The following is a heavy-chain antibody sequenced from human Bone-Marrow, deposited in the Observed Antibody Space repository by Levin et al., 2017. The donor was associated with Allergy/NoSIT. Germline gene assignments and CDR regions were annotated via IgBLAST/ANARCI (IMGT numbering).Heavy chain of an antibody. CDR2: IYYSGST. V-gene: IGHV4-59*01. J-gene: IGHJ5*02. CDR1: GGSISSYY. CDR3: ARMNTVYNWFDP. Sequence: PGGSLRLSCTVSGGSISSYYWSWIRQPPGKGLEWIGYIYYSGSTNFHPSLKSRVTISVDTSKNQFSLKLSSVTAADTAVYYCARMNTVYNWFDPWGHGILVTVSS. D-gene: IGHD4-17*01.